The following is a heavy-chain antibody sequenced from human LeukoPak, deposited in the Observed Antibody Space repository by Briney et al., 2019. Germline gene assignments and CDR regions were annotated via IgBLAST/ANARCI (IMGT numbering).Heavy chain of an antibody. V-gene: IGHV3-9*01. Sequence: GRSLRLSCAASGFTFDDYAMHWVRQAPGKGLGWVSGISWNSGSIGYADSVKGRFTISRDNAKNSLYLQMNSLRAEDTALYYCAKGWGQQLVQSAFDIWGQGTMVTVSS. J-gene: IGHJ3*02. CDR3: AKGWGQQLVQSAFDI. D-gene: IGHD6-13*01. CDR2: ISWNSGSI. CDR1: GFTFDDYA.